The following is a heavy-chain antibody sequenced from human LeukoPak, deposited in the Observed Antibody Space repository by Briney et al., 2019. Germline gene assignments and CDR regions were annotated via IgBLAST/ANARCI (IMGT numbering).Heavy chain of an antibody. CDR3: ASSDYDYVWQRVDY. V-gene: IGHV3-23*01. Sequence: GGSLRLSCAASGFTFSSYAMSWVRQAPGKGLEWVSAISGSGGSTYYADSVKGRFTISRDNSKNTLYLQMNSLRAEDTAVYYCASSDYDYVWQRVDYWGQGTLVTVSS. CDR2: ISGSGGST. CDR1: GFTFSSYA. D-gene: IGHD3-16*01. J-gene: IGHJ4*02.